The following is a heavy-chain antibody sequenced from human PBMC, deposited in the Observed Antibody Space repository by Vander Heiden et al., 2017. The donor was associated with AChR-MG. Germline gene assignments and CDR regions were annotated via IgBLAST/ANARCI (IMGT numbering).Heavy chain of an antibody. D-gene: IGHD5-18*01. Sequence: QVQLVQSGAEVQKPGSSVKVSCQTSGGSFSSYAISWVRQAPGQGLEWMGRIIPMLDRAIYAQKFQGRVTITAEKSTSTAYMELSRLRSEDTAVYDWARKDKARAIDQYGMDVWGQGTKVTVSS. CDR3: ARKDKARAIDQYGMDV. CDR1: GGSFSSYA. J-gene: IGHJ6*02. V-gene: IGHV1-69*04. CDR2: IIPMLDRA.